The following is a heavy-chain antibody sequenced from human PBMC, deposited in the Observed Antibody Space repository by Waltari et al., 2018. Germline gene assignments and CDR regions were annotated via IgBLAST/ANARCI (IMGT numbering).Heavy chain of an antibody. J-gene: IGHJ5*02. CDR3: TTDHQGNWFDP. CDR2: IKSKTDGGTT. V-gene: IGHV3-15*01. CDR1: GFTFSNAW. Sequence: EVQLVESGGGLVKPGGSLRLSCAASGFTFSNAWLRWVRQAPGKGLEWVGRIKSKTDGGTTDYAAPVKGRFTISRDDSKNTLYLQMNSLKTEDTAVYYCTTDHQGNWFDPWGQGTLVTVSS.